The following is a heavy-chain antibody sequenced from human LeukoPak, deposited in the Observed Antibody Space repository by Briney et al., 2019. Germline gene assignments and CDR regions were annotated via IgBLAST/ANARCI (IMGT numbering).Heavy chain of an antibody. CDR2: INPNSGGT. D-gene: IGHD6-19*01. Sequence: GASVKVSCKASGYTFTGYYMHWVRQAPGQGLEWMGWINPNSGGTNYAQKFQGRVTMTRDTSISTAYMELSRLRSDDTAVYYCVRTVGYSSGWYYFDYWGQGTLVTVSS. CDR3: VRTVGYSSGWYYFDY. V-gene: IGHV1-2*02. J-gene: IGHJ4*02. CDR1: GYTFTGYY.